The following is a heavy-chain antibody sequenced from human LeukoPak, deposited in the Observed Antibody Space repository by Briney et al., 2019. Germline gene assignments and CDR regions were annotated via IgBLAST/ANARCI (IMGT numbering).Heavy chain of an antibody. CDR1: RFDRPNYN. V-gene: IGHV3-21*01. Sequence: GGSLRISCVASRFDRPNYNMVWVRQAPGRALVCVSPIDRNDRNIYYGDSVKGRFTISRDNLKKSVFLQMTDLRVEDTAIYYCASDGGLTYYYGSGRRTYLDHWGRGTLVTVSS. J-gene: IGHJ4*02. CDR2: IDRNDRNI. D-gene: IGHD3-10*01. CDR3: ASDGGLTYYYGSGRRTYLDH.